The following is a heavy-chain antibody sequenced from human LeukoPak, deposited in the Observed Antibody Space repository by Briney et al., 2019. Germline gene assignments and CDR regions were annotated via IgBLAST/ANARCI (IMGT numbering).Heavy chain of an antibody. CDR3: ARDSSTTNHYYGMDV. J-gene: IGHJ6*02. CDR2: ISSDGTNE. V-gene: IGHV3-30-3*01. CDR1: RFTFSSYA. Sequence: PGGSLRLSCAASRFTFSSYAMHWVRQAPGKGLERVAVISSDGTNEYYAGSVKGRFTIARDSAKNTLFLHMNSLISEDTALYYCARDSSTTNHYYGMDVWGQGTTVTVSS. D-gene: IGHD6-13*01.